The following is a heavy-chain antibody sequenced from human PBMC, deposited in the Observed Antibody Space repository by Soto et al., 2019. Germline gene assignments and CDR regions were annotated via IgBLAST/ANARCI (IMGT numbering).Heavy chain of an antibody. V-gene: IGHV3-23*01. CDR3: AKGRRYYGSGRSPDY. J-gene: IGHJ4*02. D-gene: IGHD3-10*01. CDR1: GFTFSSYA. CDR2: ISGSGGST. Sequence: EVQLLESGGGLVQPGGSLRLSCAASGFTFSSYAMSWVRQAPGKGLEWVSSISGSGGSTYYADSVKGRFTISRDNSKNTLYLQMNSLRAEDTALYYCAKGRRYYGSGRSPDYWGQGTLVTVSS.